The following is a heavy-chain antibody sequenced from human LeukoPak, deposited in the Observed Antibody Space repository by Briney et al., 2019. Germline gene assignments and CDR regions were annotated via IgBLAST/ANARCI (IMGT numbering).Heavy chain of an antibody. Sequence: SETLSLTCTVSGGSISSYYWSWIRQPAGKGLEWIGRIYTSGSTNYNPSLKSRVTMSVDTSKNQFSLKLSSVTAANTAVYYCAREGGYCSSTSCHYNWFDPWGQGTLVTVSS. D-gene: IGHD2-2*01. V-gene: IGHV4-4*07. CDR2: IYTSGST. CDR1: GGSISSYY. J-gene: IGHJ5*02. CDR3: AREGGYCSSTSCHYNWFDP.